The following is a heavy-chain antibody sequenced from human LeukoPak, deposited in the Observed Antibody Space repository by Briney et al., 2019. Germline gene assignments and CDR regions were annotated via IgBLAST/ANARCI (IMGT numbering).Heavy chain of an antibody. CDR3: ARAVYDFWSGYYSKYYFDY. J-gene: IGHJ4*02. Sequence: SETLSLTCTVSGGSISSSSYYWGWIRQPPGKGLEWIGSIYYSGSTYYNPSLKSRVTISVDTSKNQFSLKLSSVTAADTAVYYCARAVYDFWSGYYSKYYFDYWGQGTLVTVSS. V-gene: IGHV4-39*07. CDR1: GGSISSSSYY. D-gene: IGHD3-3*01. CDR2: IYYSGST.